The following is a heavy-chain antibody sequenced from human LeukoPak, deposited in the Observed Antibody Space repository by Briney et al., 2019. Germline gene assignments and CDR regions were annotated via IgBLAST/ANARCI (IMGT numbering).Heavy chain of an antibody. CDR1: GGSISSGGYY. CDR3: ARGYCSSTSCYAWNAFDI. Sequence: PSQTLSLTCTVSGGSISSGGYYWSWIRQHPGKGLEWIGYIYYSGSTYYNPSLKSRVTISVDTSKNQFSPKLSSVTAADTAVYYCARGYCSSTSCYAWNAFDIWGQGTMVTVSS. V-gene: IGHV4-31*03. D-gene: IGHD2-2*01. CDR2: IYYSGST. J-gene: IGHJ3*02.